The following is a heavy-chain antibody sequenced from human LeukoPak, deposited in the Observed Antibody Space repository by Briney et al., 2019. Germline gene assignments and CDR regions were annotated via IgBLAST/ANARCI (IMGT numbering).Heavy chain of an antibody. CDR3: ALSWGAAAALEDY. CDR2: ISGSGGST. CDR1: GFTFSSYG. Sequence: GGSLRLSCAASGFTFSSYGMSWVRQAPGKGLEWVSAISGSGGSTYYADSVKGRFTISRDNSKNTLYLQMNSLRAEDTAVYYCALSWGAAAALEDYWGQGTLVTVSS. D-gene: IGHD6-13*01. J-gene: IGHJ4*02. V-gene: IGHV3-23*01.